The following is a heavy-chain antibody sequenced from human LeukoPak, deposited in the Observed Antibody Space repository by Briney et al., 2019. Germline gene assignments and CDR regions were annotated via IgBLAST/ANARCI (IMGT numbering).Heavy chain of an antibody. J-gene: IGHJ4*02. CDR2: ISSSSSYI. CDR3: TPMVQGVIPSG. CDR1: GFTFSSDS. Sequence: PGGSLRLSCAASGFTFSSDSMNWVRQAPGKGLEWVSSISSSSSYIYYADSVKGRFTISRDNAKNSLYLQMNSLRAEDTAVYYCTPMVQGVIPSGWGQGTLVTVSS. D-gene: IGHD3-10*01. V-gene: IGHV3-21*01.